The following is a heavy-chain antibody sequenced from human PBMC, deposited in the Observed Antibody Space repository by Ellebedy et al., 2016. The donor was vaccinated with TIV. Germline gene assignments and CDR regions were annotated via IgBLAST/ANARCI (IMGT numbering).Heavy chain of an antibody. Sequence: AASVKVSCKTSGYTFTSYGISWVRQAPGQGLEWMGWISPYNGNTHYAQKFRGRATMTPDTSTSTAYMELRSLRSDDTAVYYCARDIGATGANWFDPWGQGTLVTVSS. D-gene: IGHD6-13*01. J-gene: IGHJ5*02. CDR1: GYTFTSYG. CDR3: ARDIGATGANWFDP. CDR2: ISPYNGNT. V-gene: IGHV1-18*04.